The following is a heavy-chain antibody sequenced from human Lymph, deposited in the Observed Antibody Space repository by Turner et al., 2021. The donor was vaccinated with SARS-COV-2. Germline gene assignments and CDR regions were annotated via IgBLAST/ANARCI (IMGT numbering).Heavy chain of an antibody. J-gene: IGHJ6*02. CDR1: GYTFTAYY. CDR2: INLNSGGT. Sequence: QVQLVQSGAEVKKPGASVTVSCKGSGYTFTAYYMHWVRQAPGQGLEWMGWINLNSGGTNYAQKFQGRVTMTRDTSISTAYMELSRLTSDDTAVYYCAREGVTVSGYYYGMDVWGQGTTVTGSS. V-gene: IGHV1-2*02. CDR3: AREGVTVSGYYYGMDV. D-gene: IGHD4-17*01.